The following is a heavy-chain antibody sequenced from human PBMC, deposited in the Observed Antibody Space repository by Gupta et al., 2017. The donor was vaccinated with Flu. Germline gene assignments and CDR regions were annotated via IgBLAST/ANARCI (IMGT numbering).Heavy chain of an antibody. CDR2: ISGSGGST. CDR3: AKDLHEYSSSSGFDY. V-gene: IGHV3-23*01. D-gene: IGHD6-6*01. J-gene: IGHJ4*02. Sequence: VSAISGSGGSTYYADSVKGRFTISRDNSKNTLYLQMNSLRAEDTAVYYCAKDLHEYSSSSGFDYWGQGTLVTVSS.